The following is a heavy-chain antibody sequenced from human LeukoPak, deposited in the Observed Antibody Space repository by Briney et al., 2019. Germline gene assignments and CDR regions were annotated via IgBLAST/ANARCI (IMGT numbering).Heavy chain of an antibody. Sequence: GGSLRLSCAASGFTFSSYEMNWVRQAPGKGLEWVSYISSSGSTIYYADSVKGRFTISRDNTKNSLYLQMNSLRAEDTAVYYCARSSGWYHRGPDYYYYYMDVWGKGTTVTVS. CDR1: GFTFSSYE. V-gene: IGHV3-48*03. D-gene: IGHD6-19*01. CDR3: ARSSGWYHRGPDYYYYYMDV. CDR2: ISSSGSTI. J-gene: IGHJ6*03.